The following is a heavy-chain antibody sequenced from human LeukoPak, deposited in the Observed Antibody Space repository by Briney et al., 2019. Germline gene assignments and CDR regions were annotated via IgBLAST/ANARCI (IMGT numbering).Heavy chain of an antibody. Sequence: ASVKVSCKASGYTFTSYAMHWVRQAPGQRLEWMGWINAGNGNTKYSQKFQGRVTITRDTSASTAYMELSSLRSEDTAVYYCARVGLTGDSDHDYYFDYWGQGTLVTVSS. CDR2: INAGNGNT. V-gene: IGHV1-3*01. J-gene: IGHJ4*02. CDR1: GYTFTSYA. CDR3: ARVGLTGDSDHDYYFDY. D-gene: IGHD7-27*01.